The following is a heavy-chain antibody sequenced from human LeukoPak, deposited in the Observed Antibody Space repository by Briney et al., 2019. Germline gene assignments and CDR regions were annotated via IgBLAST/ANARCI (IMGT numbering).Heavy chain of an antibody. D-gene: IGHD1-1*01. V-gene: IGHV4-59*13. J-gene: IGHJ4*02. CDR3: ARWTTGTTFSPAFDY. CDR2: IYYSGST. CDR1: GGSISRYY. Sequence: SETLSLTCSVSGGSISRYYGRWLRQPRGGGRVWFGYIYYSGSTNYDPSLKSRVTISVDTSKNQFSLKLSSVTAADTAVYYCARWTTGTTFSPAFDYWGQGTLVTVSS.